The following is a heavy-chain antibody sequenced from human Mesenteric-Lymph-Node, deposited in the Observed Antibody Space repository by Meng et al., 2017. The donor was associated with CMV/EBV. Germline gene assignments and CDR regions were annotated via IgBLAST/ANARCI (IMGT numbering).Heavy chain of an antibody. CDR2: ISGGGSTI. J-gene: IGHJ6*02. V-gene: IGHV3-11*04. CDR3: ARVPDPFLYHYSGMDV. Sequence: GESLKISCAASGFTFSDYNMNWIRQAPGKGLEWVSYISGGGSTIYYADSVKGRFAISRDNAKNSLYLQMDSLRVEDTALYFCARVPDPFLYHYSGMDVWGQGTTVTVSS. CDR1: GFTFSDYN.